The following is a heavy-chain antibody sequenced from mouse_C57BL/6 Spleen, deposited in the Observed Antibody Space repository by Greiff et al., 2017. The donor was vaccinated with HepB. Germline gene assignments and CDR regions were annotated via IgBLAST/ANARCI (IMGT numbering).Heavy chain of an antibody. CDR2: IYPGDGDT. V-gene: IGHV1-80*01. Sequence: VQLQQSGAELVKPGASVKISCKASGYAFSSYWMNWVKQRPGKGLEWIGQIYPGDGDTNYNGKFKGKATLTADKSSSTAYMQLSSLTSEDSAVYFCAREDDGPLRYFDVWGTGTTVTVSS. CDR3: AREDDGPLRYFDV. CDR1: GYAFSSYW. J-gene: IGHJ1*03. D-gene: IGHD2-3*01.